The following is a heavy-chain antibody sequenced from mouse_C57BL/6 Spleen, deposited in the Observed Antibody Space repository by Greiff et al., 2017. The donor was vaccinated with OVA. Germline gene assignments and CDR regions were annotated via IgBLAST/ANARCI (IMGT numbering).Heavy chain of an antibody. CDR1: GYTFTSYG. CDR2: IYPRSGNT. Sequence: VQLQQSGAELARPGASVKLSCKASGYTFTSYGISWVKQRTGQGLEWIGEIYPRSGNTYYNEKFKGKATLTADKSSSTAYMELRSLTSEDSAVYFCARGKDYYGSYYFDCWGQGTTLTVSS. V-gene: IGHV1-81*01. J-gene: IGHJ2*01. D-gene: IGHD1-1*01. CDR3: ARGKDYYGSYYFDC.